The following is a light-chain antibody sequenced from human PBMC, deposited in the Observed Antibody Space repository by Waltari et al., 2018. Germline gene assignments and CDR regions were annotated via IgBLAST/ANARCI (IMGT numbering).Light chain of an antibody. CDR1: SSDVCVYNY. J-gene: IGLJ3*02. CDR2: EVT. CDR3: SSYAGSNLWV. V-gene: IGLV2-8*01. Sequence: QSALTQPPSASGSPRQSVPISCTGTSSDVCVYNYVSWYQQHPNKAPKLMIYEVTKRPSVVPDRFSGSKSGNTASLTVSGLQAEDEADYYCSSYAGSNLWVFGGGTKLTVL.